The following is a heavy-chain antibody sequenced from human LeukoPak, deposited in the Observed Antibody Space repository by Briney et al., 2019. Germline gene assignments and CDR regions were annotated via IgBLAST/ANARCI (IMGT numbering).Heavy chain of an antibody. V-gene: IGHV3-15*01. CDR2: NKTESNDGTK. D-gene: IGHD2-2*01. Sequence: RGCLRLSCASSGFTFSHAWMTWVRPAPGKGLAGVGGNKTESNDGTKHSAPLVNGRFTISRDDSKNTLYPDMNSLRIEDTAVYYCVADPANCCYAMDIWGQGTTVSVSS. J-gene: IGHJ6*02. CDR3: VADPANCCYAMDI. CDR1: GFTFSHAW.